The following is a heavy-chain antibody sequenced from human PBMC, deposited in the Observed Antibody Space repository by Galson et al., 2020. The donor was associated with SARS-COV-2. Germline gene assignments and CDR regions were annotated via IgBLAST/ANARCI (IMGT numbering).Heavy chain of an antibody. CDR2: IDWDDDK. Sequence: SGPTLVKPTQTLTLTCTFSGFSLSTSAMRVSWIRQPQGKALEWLARIDWDDDKFYSTSLKTRLTISKDTSKNQVVLTMTNMDPVDTATYYCARISAYCSSSSCYFDYWGQGTLVTVSS. J-gene: IGHJ4*02. D-gene: IGHD2-2*01. CDR1: GFSLSTSAMR. CDR3: ARISAYCSSSSCYFDY. V-gene: IGHV2-70*04.